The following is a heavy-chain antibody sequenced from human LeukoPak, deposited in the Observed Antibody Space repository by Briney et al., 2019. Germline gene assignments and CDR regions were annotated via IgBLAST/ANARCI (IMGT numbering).Heavy chain of an antibody. J-gene: IGHJ4*02. CDR1: GFTFSSYA. V-gene: IGHV3-30-3*01. D-gene: IGHD2-2*01. CDR2: ISYDGSNK. Sequence: GGSLRLSCAASGFTFSSYAMHWVRQAPGKGLEWVAVISYDGSNKYYADSVKGRFTISRDNSKNTLYLQMNSLRAEDTAVYYCARDWGYCSSTSCYPGDYWGQGTLVTVSS. CDR3: ARDWGYCSSTSCYPGDY.